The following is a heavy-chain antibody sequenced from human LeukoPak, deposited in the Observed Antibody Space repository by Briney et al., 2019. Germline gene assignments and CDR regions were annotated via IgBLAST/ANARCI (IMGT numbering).Heavy chain of an antibody. CDR2: ISSSSSYI. CDR1: GFTFSSYS. CDR3: ARGHNGRIFGLVIRTATCFDP. J-gene: IGHJ5*02. Sequence: GGSLRLSCAASGFTFSSYSMNWVRQAPGKGLEWVSSISSSSSYIYYADSVKGRFTISRDNAKNSLYLQMNSLRAEDTAAYYCARGHNGRIFGLVIRTATCFDPWAREPWSPSPQ. V-gene: IGHV3-21*01. D-gene: IGHD3-3*01.